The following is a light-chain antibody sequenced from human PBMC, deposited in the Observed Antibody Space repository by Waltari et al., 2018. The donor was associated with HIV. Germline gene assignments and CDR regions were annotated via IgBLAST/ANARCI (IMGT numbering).Light chain of an antibody. V-gene: IGKV1-39*01. CDR1: QNIFSH. Sequence: GDRVTLTCRASQNIFSHLSWYQQRPGKAPRLLMCAASSLQSGVPSRFSGSASGTDFTLTITSLQPDDFATYYCQQTYSAPFTFGPGTKVVIK. CDR2: AAS. CDR3: QQTYSAPFT. J-gene: IGKJ3*01.